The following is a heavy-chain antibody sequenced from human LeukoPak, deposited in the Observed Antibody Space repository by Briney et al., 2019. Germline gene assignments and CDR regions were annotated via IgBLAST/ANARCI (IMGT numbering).Heavy chain of an antibody. CDR3: AKESLDWVGDY. D-gene: IGHD2-21*01. V-gene: IGHV3-33*05. CDR2: ISYDGSNK. CDR1: GFTFSSYG. Sequence: PGGSLRLSCAASGFTFSSYGMHWVRQAPGKGLEWVAVISYDGSNKYYADSVKGRFTISRDNSKNTLHLEMNSLRAEDTAVYYCAKESLDWVGDYWGQGTLVTVSS. J-gene: IGHJ4*02.